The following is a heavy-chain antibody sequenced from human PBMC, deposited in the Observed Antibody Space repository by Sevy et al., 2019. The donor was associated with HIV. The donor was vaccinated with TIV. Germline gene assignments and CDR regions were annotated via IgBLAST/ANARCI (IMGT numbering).Heavy chain of an antibody. J-gene: IGHJ3*02. V-gene: IGHV3-23*01. CDR2: ISGSGGST. D-gene: IGHD3-22*01. CDR1: GFTFSSYA. Sequence: GGSLRLSCAASGFTFSSYAMSWVRQAPGKGLEWVSAISGSGGSTYYADYVKGQFTISRDNSKNTLYLQMNSLRAEDTAVYYCASGGYYDSSALGAFDIWGQGTMVTVSS. CDR3: ASGGYYDSSALGAFDI.